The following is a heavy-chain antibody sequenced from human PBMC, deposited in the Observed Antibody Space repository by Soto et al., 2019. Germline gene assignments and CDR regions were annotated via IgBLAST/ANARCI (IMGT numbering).Heavy chain of an antibody. J-gene: IGHJ6*02. V-gene: IGHV3-48*02. CDR2: ITTTSSTT. CDR3: ARDSSGRQYYGMDV. CDR1: GFIFSDYS. Sequence: PGGSLRLSCTPSGFIFSDYSMNWVRQAPGKGLEWISYITTTSSTTYYADSVKGRFTISRDNAKNSLYLQMNSLGDEDTAVYYCARDSSGRQYYGMDVWGQGTTVTVSS. D-gene: IGHD3-22*01.